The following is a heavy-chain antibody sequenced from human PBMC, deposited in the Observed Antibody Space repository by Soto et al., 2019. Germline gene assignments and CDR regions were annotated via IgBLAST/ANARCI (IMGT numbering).Heavy chain of an antibody. V-gene: IGHV3-15*07. CDR1: GFTFSNAW. Sequence: PGGSLRLSCAASGFTFSNAWMNWVRQAPGKGLEWVGRIKSKTDGGTTDYAAPVKGRFTISRDDSKNTLYLQMNSLKTEDTAVYYCLISRDSSGWAYYYGMDVWGQGTTVTVSS. CDR2: IKSKTDGGTT. D-gene: IGHD3-22*01. J-gene: IGHJ6*02. CDR3: LISRDSSGWAYYYGMDV.